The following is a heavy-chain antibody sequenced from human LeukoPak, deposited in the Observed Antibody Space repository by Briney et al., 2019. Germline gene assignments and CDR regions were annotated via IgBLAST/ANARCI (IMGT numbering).Heavy chain of an antibody. CDR3: AREWSSGWYDY. D-gene: IGHD6-19*01. CDR1: GFTLSSYN. J-gene: IGHJ4*02. CDR2: LSYDERNE. V-gene: IGHV3-30*03. Sequence: PGGSLRLSCAASGFTLSSYNIHWVRHAPGKGLEWVAVLSYDERNEYYADSVKGRFTISRDNSKNTVYLQMNSLRGDDTAVYYCAREWSSGWYDYWGQGTLVTVSS.